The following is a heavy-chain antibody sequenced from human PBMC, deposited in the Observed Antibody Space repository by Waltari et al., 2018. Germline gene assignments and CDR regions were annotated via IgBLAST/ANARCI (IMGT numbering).Heavy chain of an antibody. D-gene: IGHD3-10*01. CDR1: GYIFRRYG. CDR3: ARGFITMVRGGIDY. V-gene: IGHV1-18*03. Sequence: QVQLVQSGTEVKIPGASVNVSCTASGYIFRRYGINWVRQAPGQGLEWLGWISAYNGNTNYAQKFQGRVTMTTDTSASTAYMELSSLRSEDMAVYYCARGFITMVRGGIDYWGQGTLVTVSS. J-gene: IGHJ4*02. CDR2: ISAYNGNT.